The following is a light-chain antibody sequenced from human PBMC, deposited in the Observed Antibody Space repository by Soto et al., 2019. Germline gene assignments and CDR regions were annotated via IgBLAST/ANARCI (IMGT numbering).Light chain of an antibody. CDR3: MQTTHWPYN. V-gene: IGKV2-30*02. CDR1: QGLVHSDGHTY. CDR2: KIS. J-gene: IGKJ2*01. Sequence: DVVMTQSPLSLPVTLGQPASISCRSSQGLVHSDGHTYLTWFHQRPGQSPRRLIYKISNRDSGVPDRFSGSGSCTDFTLKVSRVETEDVGIYYCMQTTHWPYNFGQGTQLESK.